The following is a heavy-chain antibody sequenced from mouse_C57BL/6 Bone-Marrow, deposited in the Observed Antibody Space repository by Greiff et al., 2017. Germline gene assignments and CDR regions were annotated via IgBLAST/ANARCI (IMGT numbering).Heavy chain of an antibody. D-gene: IGHD1-1*01. V-gene: IGHV5-4*01. J-gene: IGHJ2*01. CDR3: AEIGGSSPDY. Sequence: DVQLVESGGGLVKPGGSLKLSCAASGFTFSSYAMSWVRQTPEKRLEWVATISDGGSYTYYPDNVKGRFTISRDNAKNNLYLQMSHLKSEDTAMYYCAEIGGSSPDYWGQGTTLTVSS. CDR1: GFTFSSYA. CDR2: ISDGGSYT.